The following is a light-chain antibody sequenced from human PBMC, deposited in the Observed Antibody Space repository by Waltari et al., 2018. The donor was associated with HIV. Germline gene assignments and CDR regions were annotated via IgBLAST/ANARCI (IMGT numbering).Light chain of an antibody. CDR1: SSNLRDNT. CDR2: SSK. Sequence: ALTQPPLASGTPGQRITLFFSGSSSNLRDNTVNWFQLLPGKAPKLLIYSSKQRPSGVPDRCSGSRSGTSASLAISGLQSEDEADYYCATWDDSLNGHLFGGRTKLTVL. CDR3: ATWDDSLNGHL. V-gene: IGLV1-44*01. J-gene: IGLJ3*02.